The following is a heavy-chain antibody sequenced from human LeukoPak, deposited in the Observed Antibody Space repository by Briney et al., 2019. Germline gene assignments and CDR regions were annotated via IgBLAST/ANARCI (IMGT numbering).Heavy chain of an antibody. Sequence: SETLSLTCAVYGGSFSGYYWSWIRQPPGKGLEWIGEIYHSGSTNYNPSLKSRVTISVDKSKNQFSLKLSSVTAADTAVYYCATAAASRSNYYFDYWGQGTLVTVSS. V-gene: IGHV4-34*01. CDR2: IYHSGST. D-gene: IGHD6-13*01. CDR1: GGSFSGYY. CDR3: ATAAASRSNYYFDY. J-gene: IGHJ4*02.